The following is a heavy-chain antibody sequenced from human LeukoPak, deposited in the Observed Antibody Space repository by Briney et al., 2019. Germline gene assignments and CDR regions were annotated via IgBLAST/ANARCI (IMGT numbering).Heavy chain of an antibody. CDR2: IYPDDSDT. D-gene: IGHD3-9*01. CDR3: ARRMTGRYYFDY. CDR1: GSSFTSYW. J-gene: IGHJ4*02. Sequence: GESLKISCKGSGSSFTSYWIGWVRQMPGKGLEWMGIIYPDDSDTRYSPSFQGQVTLSADKSISTAYLQWSSLKASDTAMYFCARRMTGRYYFDYWGQGTLVTVSS. V-gene: IGHV5-51*01.